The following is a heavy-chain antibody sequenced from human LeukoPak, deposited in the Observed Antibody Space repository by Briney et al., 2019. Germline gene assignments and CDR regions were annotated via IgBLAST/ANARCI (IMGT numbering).Heavy chain of an antibody. CDR1: GFNLSDHY. D-gene: IGHD1-26*01. J-gene: IGHJ4*02. CDR2: TRNKAKGYTT. V-gene: IGHV3-72*01. CDR3: VREKVGATYFEY. Sequence: HSGGSLRLSCAASGFNLSDHYMDWVRQAPGKGLEWVGRTRNKAKGYTTEYAASVKGRISISRDDSKNLLYLQMNSLKSEDTAVYYCVREKVGATYFEYWGQGTLVTVSS.